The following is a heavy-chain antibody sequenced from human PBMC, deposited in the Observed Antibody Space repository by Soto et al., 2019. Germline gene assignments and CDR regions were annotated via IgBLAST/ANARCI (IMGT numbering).Heavy chain of an antibody. V-gene: IGHV1-69*06. CDR2: IIPIFGTA. D-gene: IGHD5-12*01. CDR1: GGTFSSYA. J-gene: IGHJ4*02. Sequence: SVKVSCKTSGGTFSSYAISWVRQAPGQGLEWMGGIIPIFGTANYAQKFQGRVTITADKSTSTAYMELSSLRSEDTAVYYCARDPWAYNSGYTQGFDYWGQGTLVTVSS. CDR3: ARDPWAYNSGYTQGFDY.